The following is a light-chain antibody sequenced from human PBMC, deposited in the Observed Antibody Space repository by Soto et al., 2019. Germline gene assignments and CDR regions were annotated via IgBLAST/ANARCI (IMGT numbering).Light chain of an antibody. Sequence: QSVLTQPPSASGSPGQSVTISCTGTSSDVGGYNYVSWYQQHPGKAPKAMIYEVNKRPSGVPDRFSGSKSGNTASLTVSGLQAEDEADYFCKSYTGINNWVFGGGTKLTVL. CDR3: KSYTGINNWV. J-gene: IGLJ3*02. V-gene: IGLV2-8*01. CDR2: EVN. CDR1: SSDVGGYNY.